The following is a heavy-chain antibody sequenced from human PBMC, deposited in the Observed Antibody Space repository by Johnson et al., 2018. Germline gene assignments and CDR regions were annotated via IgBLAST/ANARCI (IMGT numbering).Heavy chain of an antibody. J-gene: IGHJ3*01. CDR3: AKDDAKGLGDAFDF. CDR2: ISMSSLYI. CDR1: GFSFSTYS. Sequence: EVQLVETGGGLVKPGGSLRLSCAASGFSFSTYSLNWVRQAPGKGLEWVSSISMSSLYIYYADSVKGRFTISRDNAKHSLYLEMNNLRAEDTGVYYCAKDDAKGLGDAFDFWGRGTMVTVSS. V-gene: IGHV3-21*01. D-gene: IGHD3-16*01.